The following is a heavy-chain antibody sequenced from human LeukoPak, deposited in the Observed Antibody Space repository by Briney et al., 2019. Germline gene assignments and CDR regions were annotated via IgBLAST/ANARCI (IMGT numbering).Heavy chain of an antibody. Sequence: GGSLRLSCAASGFTFSRYWMSWVRQAPGKGLEWVANIKGDGSKKSYVDSVKGRFTISRDNAKNSLYLQMNSLRAEDTAVYYCAREGWYSTTRGVFDYWGQGTLVTVSS. CDR1: GFTFSRYW. D-gene: IGHD6-19*01. CDR3: AREGWYSTTRGVFDY. CDR2: IKGDGSKK. V-gene: IGHV3-7*01. J-gene: IGHJ4*02.